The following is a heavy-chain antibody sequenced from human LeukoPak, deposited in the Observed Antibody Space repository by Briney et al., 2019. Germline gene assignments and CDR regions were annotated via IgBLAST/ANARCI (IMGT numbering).Heavy chain of an antibody. CDR1: GFTFSSYW. CDR3: ARDSNFVVVTAMGMDAFDI. CDR2: IKQDGSEK. V-gene: IGHV3-7*01. J-gene: IGHJ3*02. Sequence: PGGSLRLSCAASGFTFSSYWMSWVRQAPGKGLEWVANIKQDGSEKYYVDSVKGRFTISRDNAKNSLYLQMNSLRAEDTAVYYCARDSNFVVVTAMGMDAFDIWGQGTMVTVSS. D-gene: IGHD2-21*02.